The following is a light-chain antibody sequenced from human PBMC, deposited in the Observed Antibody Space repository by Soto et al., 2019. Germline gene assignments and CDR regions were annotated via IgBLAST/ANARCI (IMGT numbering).Light chain of an antibody. CDR3: LQTDSVPYT. CDR2: GAS. CDR1: LNFSRNY. J-gene: IGKJ2*01. V-gene: IGKV3-20*01. Sequence: DIVLTQSPGTLSLSPGDRATLSCRASLNFSRNYLTWYQQKPGQAPRLLIYGASSRATGIPDRFSGSGSGTDFTLTITDLQPEDFTSYFCLQTDSVPYTFGQGT.